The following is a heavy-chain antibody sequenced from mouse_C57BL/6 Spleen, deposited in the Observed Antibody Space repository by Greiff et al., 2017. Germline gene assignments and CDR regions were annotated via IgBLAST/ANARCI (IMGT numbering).Heavy chain of an antibody. J-gene: IGHJ4*01. D-gene: IGHD2-3*01. CDR2: INYDGSST. CDR3: ARGGKGYDGYYGRAMGY. CDR1: GFTFSDYY. V-gene: IGHV5-16*01. Sequence: EVHLVESEGGLVQPGSSMKLSCTASGFTFSDYYMAWVRQVPEKGLEWVANINYDGSSTYYLDSLKSRFIISRDNAKNILYLQMSSLKSEDTATYYCARGGKGYDGYYGRAMGYWGQGTSVTVSS.